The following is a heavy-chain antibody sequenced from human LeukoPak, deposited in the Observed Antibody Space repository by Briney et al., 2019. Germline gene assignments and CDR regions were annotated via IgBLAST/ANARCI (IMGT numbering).Heavy chain of an antibody. CDR1: GFTFSSYS. D-gene: IGHD4-17*01. CDR2: ITASGTAM. Sequence: QTGGSLRLSCAASGFTFSSYSMNWVRQAPGKGLEWVSHITASGTAMFYADSVKGRFTISKDNAKNSLYLQMNSLRAEDTAVYYCARAGGSTVSHSDYWGQGTLVTVSS. CDR3: ARAGGSTVSHSDY. J-gene: IGHJ4*02. V-gene: IGHV3-48*04.